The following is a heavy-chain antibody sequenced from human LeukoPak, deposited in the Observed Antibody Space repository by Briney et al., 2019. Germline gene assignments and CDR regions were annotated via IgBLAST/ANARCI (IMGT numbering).Heavy chain of an antibody. J-gene: IGHJ3*02. CDR2: TIPMFGTA. CDR1: GGTFSNYA. Sequence: GASVKVSCKASGGTFSNYAISWVRQAPGQGLEWMGGTIPMFGTAKYAQNFQDRVTVITDESTGTAYMELSSLRSEDTAVYYCAIPRGPMGTLVYGGFEIWGQGTMVTVSS. CDR3: AIPRGPMGTLVYGGFEI. D-gene: IGHD5-24*01. V-gene: IGHV1-69*05.